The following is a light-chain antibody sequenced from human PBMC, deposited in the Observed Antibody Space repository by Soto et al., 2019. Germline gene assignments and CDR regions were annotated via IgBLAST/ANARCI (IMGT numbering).Light chain of an antibody. J-gene: IGLJ1*01. CDR2: DVS. Sequence: QSALTQPASVSGSPGQSITISFTGTSGDVGGYNYVSWYQQHPGKAPKLMIYDVSNRPSGVSNRFSGSKPGNTASLTISGLQAEDEADYYCSSYTSSSTYVFGTGTKLTVL. CDR3: SSYTSSSTYV. V-gene: IGLV2-14*01. CDR1: SGDVGGYNY.